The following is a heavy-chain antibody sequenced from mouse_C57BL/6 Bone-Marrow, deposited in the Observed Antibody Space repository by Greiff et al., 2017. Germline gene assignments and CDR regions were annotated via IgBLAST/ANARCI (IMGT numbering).Heavy chain of an antibody. CDR1: GYTFTSYW. CDR3: ARFYDYDGGYAMDY. CDR2: IYPSDSET. D-gene: IGHD2-4*01. J-gene: IGHJ4*01. Sequence: QVQLQQPGAELVRPGSSVKLSCKASGYTFTSYWMDWVKQRPGQGLEWIGNIYPSDSETHYNQKFKDKATLTVDKSSSTAYMQLSSLTSEDSAVYYCARFYDYDGGYAMDYWGQGTS. V-gene: IGHV1-61*01.